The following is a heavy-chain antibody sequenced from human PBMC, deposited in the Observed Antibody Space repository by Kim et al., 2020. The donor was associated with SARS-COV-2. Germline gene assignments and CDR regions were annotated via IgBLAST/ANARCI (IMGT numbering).Heavy chain of an antibody. V-gene: IGHV3-30*18. CDR2: ISYDGSIK. CDR3: AKSSDFFWFKKGLNAFD. CDR1: GFTFNNYA. J-gene: IGHJ3*01. Sequence: GGSPRLSCGASGFTFNNYAMHWVRQAPGKGLEWVAVISYDGSIKYYADSVKGQFTVSRDSSHNTLYLQMRSLRPEDTALYYCAKSSDFFWFKKGLNAFD. D-gene: IGHD2-21*02.